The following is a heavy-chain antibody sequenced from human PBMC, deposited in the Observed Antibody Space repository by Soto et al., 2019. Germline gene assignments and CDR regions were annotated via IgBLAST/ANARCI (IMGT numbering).Heavy chain of an antibody. J-gene: IGHJ6*02. Sequence: SETLSLTCTVSGGSISSGGYYWSWIRQHPGKGLEWIGYIYYSGSTNYNPSLKCRVPISVDTSKNQFSLKLSSVTAADTAVYYCGKLDVWGQGTTVTVSS. CDR1: GGSISSGGYY. CDR2: IYYSGST. V-gene: IGHV4-31*03. CDR3: GKLDV.